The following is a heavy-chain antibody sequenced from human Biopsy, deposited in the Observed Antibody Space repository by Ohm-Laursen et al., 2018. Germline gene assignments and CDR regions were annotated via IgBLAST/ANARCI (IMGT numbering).Heavy chain of an antibody. J-gene: IGHJ5*01. CDR2: LRDKANSYTT. CDR3: ARAGRYCSGGGCYSWFDS. CDR1: GLSFSDNY. V-gene: IGHV3-72*01. D-gene: IGHD2-15*01. Sequence: SLRLSCAASGLSFSDNYMDWVPQAPGTGLEWVGRLRDKANSYTTDYAASVKGRFTISRDDSKNSLYLQMNSLKTEDTALYYCARAGRYCSGGGCYSWFDSWGQGTLVTVSS.